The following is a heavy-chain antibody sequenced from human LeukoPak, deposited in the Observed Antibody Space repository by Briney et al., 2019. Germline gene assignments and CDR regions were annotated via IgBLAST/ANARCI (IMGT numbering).Heavy chain of an antibody. J-gene: IGHJ4*02. D-gene: IGHD4-17*01. CDR1: GFTFSTYW. Sequence: GGSLRLSCAASGFTFSTYWMSWVRQAPGKGLEWVSVIYSGGSTYYADSVKGRFTISRDNSKNTLYLQMNSLRAEDTAVYYCARGNIVLYGDYVFDYWGQGTLVTVSS. CDR3: ARGNIVLYGDYVFDY. CDR2: IYSGGST. V-gene: IGHV3-53*01.